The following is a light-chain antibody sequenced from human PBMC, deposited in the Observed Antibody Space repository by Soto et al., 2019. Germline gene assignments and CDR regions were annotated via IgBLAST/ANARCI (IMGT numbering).Light chain of an antibody. CDR3: QQRGDWPPIT. V-gene: IGKV3-11*01. CDR2: EAS. Sequence: EIVLTQSPATLSLSPGERATLSCRASQSVTNYLAWYQQKPGQAPRLLIYEASKGATGIPARFSGSGSGTDFTLTISRLEPEDFAVYYCQQRGDWPPITFGQGTRLEIK. J-gene: IGKJ5*01. CDR1: QSVTNY.